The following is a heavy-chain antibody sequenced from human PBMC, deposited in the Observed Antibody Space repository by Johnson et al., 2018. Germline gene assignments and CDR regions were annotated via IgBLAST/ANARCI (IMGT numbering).Heavy chain of an antibody. Sequence: VQLVESGGGLVQPGGSLRLSCAASGFTFSSYSMNWVRQAPGKGLEWVSYISRSSSTIYYADSVKGRFTISRDNAKNSLYLQMNSLRDEDTAVYYCARAIVGKGYFQHWGQGTLVTVSS. V-gene: IGHV3-48*02. CDR1: GFTFSSYS. CDR3: ARAIVGKGYFQH. J-gene: IGHJ1*01. CDR2: ISRSSSTI. D-gene: IGHD1-26*01.